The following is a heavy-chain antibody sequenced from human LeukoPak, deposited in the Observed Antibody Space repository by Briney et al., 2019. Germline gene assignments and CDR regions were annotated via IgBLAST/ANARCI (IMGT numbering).Heavy chain of an antibody. CDR3: ARVGHDISLNNNWGYAFDI. CDR1: GGSISSGDYY. Sequence: PSQTLSLTCTVSGGSISSGDYYWSWIRQPPGKGLEWIGYIYYSGSTYYNPSLKSRVTISVDTSKNQFSLKLSSVTAADTAVYYCARVGHDISLNNNWGYAFDIWGQGTMVTVSS. D-gene: IGHD7-27*01. V-gene: IGHV4-30-4*01. CDR2: IYYSGST. J-gene: IGHJ3*02.